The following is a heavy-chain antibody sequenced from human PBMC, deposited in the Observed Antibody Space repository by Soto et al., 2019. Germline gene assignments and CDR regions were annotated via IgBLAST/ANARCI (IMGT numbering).Heavy chain of an antibody. Sequence: GESLKISWNGSGYSCTSHWIGWVRKMPGKGLEWMGIIYPGDSDTRYSPSFQGQVTISADKSISTAYLQWSSLRASDTAMYYCARQKLDNGDYLLSFDVWGPGTMVTVSS. J-gene: IGHJ3*01. CDR2: IYPGDSDT. V-gene: IGHV5-51*01. D-gene: IGHD4-17*01. CDR3: ARQKLDNGDYLLSFDV. CDR1: GYSCTSHW.